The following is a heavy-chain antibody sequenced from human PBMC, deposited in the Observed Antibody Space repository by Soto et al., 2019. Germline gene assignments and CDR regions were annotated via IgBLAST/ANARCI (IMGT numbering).Heavy chain of an antibody. CDR2: IIPVSATT. V-gene: IGHV1-69*06. J-gene: IGHJ4*02. CDR1: GGTFSSYA. D-gene: IGHD6-19*01. Sequence: QVQLVQSGAEVQKPGSSVKVSCEASGGTFSSYAFNWVRQAPRQGLQWMGGIIPVSATTNYAQKFQGRVTITADKFTSTAYMELSSLRSEDTAVYFCAIGYTTGWYTSFDFWGQGTLVTVSS. CDR3: AIGYTTGWYTSFDF.